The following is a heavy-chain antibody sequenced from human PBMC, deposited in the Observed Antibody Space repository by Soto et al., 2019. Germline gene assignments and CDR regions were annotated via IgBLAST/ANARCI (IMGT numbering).Heavy chain of an antibody. J-gene: IGHJ4*02. CDR1: GDSVSSNSAA. V-gene: IGHV6-1*01. CDR2: TYYRSKWYN. Sequence: QTLSLACAISGDSVSSNSAAWNLIRQSPSRGLEWLGRTYYRSKWYNDYAVSVKSRITINPDTSKNQFSLQLNSVTPEDTAVYYCARSYWSSGWLNDYWGQGTLVTVSS. D-gene: IGHD6-19*01. CDR3: ARSYWSSGWLNDY.